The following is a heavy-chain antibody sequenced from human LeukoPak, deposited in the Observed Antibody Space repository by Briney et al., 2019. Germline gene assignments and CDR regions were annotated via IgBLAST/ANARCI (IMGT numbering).Heavy chain of an antibody. D-gene: IGHD5-24*01. CDR2: LSGSGGGT. Sequence: GGSLRLSRAVSGFTFSSYAMSWVRQAPGKGLEWVSTLSGSGGGTYYADSVKGRFTISRDNSKNTLYLQMNSLRAEDTAVYYCAKVARDGYNLYYFDYRGQGTLVTVSA. V-gene: IGHV3-23*01. CDR3: AKVARDGYNLYYFDY. J-gene: IGHJ4*02. CDR1: GFTFSSYA.